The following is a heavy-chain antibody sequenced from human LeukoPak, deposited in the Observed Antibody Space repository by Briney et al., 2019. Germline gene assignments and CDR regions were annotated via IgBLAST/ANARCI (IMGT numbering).Heavy chain of an antibody. D-gene: IGHD6-13*01. CDR3: ATEGAAAGTSRFDY. V-gene: IGHV1-24*01. J-gene: IGHJ4*02. CDR1: GYTLTELS. Sequence: ASVKVSCKVSGYTLTELSMHWVRQAPGKGLEWMGGSDPEDGETIYAQKFQGRVTMTEDTSTDTAYMELSSLRSEDTAVYYCATEGAAAGTSRFDYWGQGTLVTVSS. CDR2: SDPEDGET.